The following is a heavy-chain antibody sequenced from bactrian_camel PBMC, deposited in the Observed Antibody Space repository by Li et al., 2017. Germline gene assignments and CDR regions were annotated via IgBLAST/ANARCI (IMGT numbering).Heavy chain of an antibody. CDR2: IYARNGRS. CDR1: GYATSHYC. D-gene: IGHD3*01. J-gene: IGHJ4*01. V-gene: IGHV3-3*01. Sequence: VQLVESGGGSVQEGQSLKLSCAISGYATSHYCIAWFRLSSGKEREEVAHIYARNGRSDVADSVKGRFTVSQDDAKYTVFLQMNNLKPEDTAMYYCAAGPQSCRVGADFLRYWGQGTQVTVS. CDR3: AAGPQSCRVGADFLRY.